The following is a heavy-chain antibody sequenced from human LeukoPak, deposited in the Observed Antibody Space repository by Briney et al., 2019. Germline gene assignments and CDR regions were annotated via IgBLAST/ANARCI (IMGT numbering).Heavy chain of an antibody. CDR2: ISGSGGST. CDR3: AKDLTTTETTVTAEYFQH. V-gene: IGHV3-23*01. CDR1: GFTFSSYA. Sequence: GGSLRLSCAASGFTFSSYAMSWVRQAPGKGLEWVSAISGSGGSTYYADSVKGRFTISRDNSKNTLYLQMNSLRAGDTAVYYCAKDLTTTETTVTAEYFQHWGQGTLVTVS. D-gene: IGHD4-17*01. J-gene: IGHJ1*01.